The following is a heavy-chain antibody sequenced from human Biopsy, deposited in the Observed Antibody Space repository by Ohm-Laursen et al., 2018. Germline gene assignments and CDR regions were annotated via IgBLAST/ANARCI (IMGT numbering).Heavy chain of an antibody. CDR1: GFTFSSSE. D-gene: IGHD3-3*01. V-gene: IGHV3-48*03. J-gene: IGHJ4*02. CDR2: INPGGSMM. CDR3: ATRKSGEWLSYYFHH. Sequence: SLRLSCSASGFTFSSSEMIWVRQAPGKGPEWISYINPGGSMMYYVDSVKGRFIVSRDNAKNSLYLQMDSLRVDDTAVYYCATRKSGEWLSYYFHHWGQGTLVAVSS.